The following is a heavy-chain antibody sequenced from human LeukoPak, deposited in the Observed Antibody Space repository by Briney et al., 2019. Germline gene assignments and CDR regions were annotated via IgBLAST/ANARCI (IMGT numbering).Heavy chain of an antibody. D-gene: IGHD3-10*01. V-gene: IGHV3-11*06. CDR1: GFTFSDYY. J-gene: IGHJ4*02. CDR2: ISSSSSYT. CDR3: ARDAKGDYYGSGSYLHPDY. Sequence: GGPLRLSCAASGFTFSDYYMSWIRQAPGKGLEWVSYISSSSSYTNYADSVNGRFTISRDNAKHSLYLQMNSLRAEDTAVYYCARDAKGDYYGSGSYLHPDYWGQGTLVTVSS.